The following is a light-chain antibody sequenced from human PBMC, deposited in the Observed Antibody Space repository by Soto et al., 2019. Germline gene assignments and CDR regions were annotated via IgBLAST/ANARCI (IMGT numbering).Light chain of an antibody. CDR3: QQYNNWPIT. V-gene: IGKV3-15*01. Sequence: EIVLTQSPGTLSLSPGEGVTLSCRASQGIGDTLAWYQHKPGQTPRLLIYAASTRATGVPARFSGSGSGTEFTLTISSLQSEDFAVYYCQQYNNWPITFGQGTRLENK. J-gene: IGKJ5*01. CDR2: AAS. CDR1: QGIGDT.